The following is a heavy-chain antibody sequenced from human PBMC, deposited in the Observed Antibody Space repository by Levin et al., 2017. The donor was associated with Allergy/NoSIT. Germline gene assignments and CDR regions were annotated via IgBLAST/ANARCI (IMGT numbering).Heavy chain of an antibody. D-gene: IGHD3-10*01. CDR1: GGTFSSYS. V-gene: IGHV1-69*04. Sequence: ASVKVSCKASGGTFSSYSFNWVRQAPGQGLQWLGRIIPDLDIAKYAQKFQGRITITADKSTSTVYMELSSLRSEDTALYYCAGDYRTSGSYDSWGQGTLVTVSS. J-gene: IGHJ4*02. CDR2: IIPDLDIA. CDR3: AGDYRTSGSYDS.